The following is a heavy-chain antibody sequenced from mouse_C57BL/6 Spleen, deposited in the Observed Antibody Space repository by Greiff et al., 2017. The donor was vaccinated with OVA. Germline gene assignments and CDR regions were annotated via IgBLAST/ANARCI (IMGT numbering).Heavy chain of an antibody. D-gene: IGHD1-1*01. V-gene: IGHV1-54*01. Sequence: QVQLQQSGAELVRPGTSVKVSCKASGYAFTHYLIEWVKQRPGQGLEWIGVINPGSGGTNYNEKLQGKATLTADKSSSTAYMQLSSLTSEDSAVYFCAREGKLLRPMDDWGQGTSVTVSS. J-gene: IGHJ4*01. CDR3: AREGKLLRPMDD. CDR1: GYAFTHYL. CDR2: INPGSGGT.